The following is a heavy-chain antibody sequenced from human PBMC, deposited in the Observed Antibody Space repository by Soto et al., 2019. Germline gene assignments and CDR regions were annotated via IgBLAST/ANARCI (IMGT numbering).Heavy chain of an antibody. CDR2: ISGYNGGT. CDR1: GYTFTRYG. CDR3: AKNGQPPYYYYGLDV. Sequence: ASVKVSCKASGYTFTRYGISWVRQAPGQGLEWMGWISGYNGGTNYAQKFQGRVSMTIDTSTTTAYMELRSLTSDDTAVYYCAKNGQPPYYYYGLDVWGQGTKVTVS. J-gene: IGHJ6*02. D-gene: IGHD2-8*01. V-gene: IGHV1-18*01.